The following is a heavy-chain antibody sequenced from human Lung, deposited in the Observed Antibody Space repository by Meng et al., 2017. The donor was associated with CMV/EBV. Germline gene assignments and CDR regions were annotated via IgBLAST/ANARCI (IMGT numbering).Heavy chain of an antibody. CDR3: ARQYSSSYYSDY. D-gene: IGHD6-6*01. Sequence: SETLSLXCGIYGGSLSGYYWSWIRQTPGKGLEWIGEIRHSGDITNYNPSLKSRVTISIDTSKKQFSLKLSAVTAADTAVYYCARQYSSSYYSDYWGQGNXVHGAS. CDR1: GGSLSGYY. J-gene: IGHJ4*02. V-gene: IGHV4-34*01. CDR2: IRHSGDIT.